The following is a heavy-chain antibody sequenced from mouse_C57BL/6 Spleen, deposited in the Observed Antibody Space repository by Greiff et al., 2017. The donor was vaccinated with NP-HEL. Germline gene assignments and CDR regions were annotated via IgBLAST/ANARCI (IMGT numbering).Heavy chain of an antibody. CDR3: ARDTTVVAPYWYFDV. J-gene: IGHJ1*03. CDR2: IHPNSGST. CDR1: GYTFTSYW. V-gene: IGHV1-64*01. Sequence: QVQLQQSGAELVKPGASVKLSCKASGYTFTSYWMHWVKQRPGQGLEWIGMIHPNSGSTNYNEKFKSKATLTVDKSSSTAYMQLSSLTSEDSAVYYCARDTTVVAPYWYFDVWGTGTTVTVSS. D-gene: IGHD1-1*01.